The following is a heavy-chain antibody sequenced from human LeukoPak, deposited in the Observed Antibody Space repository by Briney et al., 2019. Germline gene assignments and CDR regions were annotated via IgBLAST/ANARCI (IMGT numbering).Heavy chain of an antibody. CDR2: ISAYNGNT. Sequence: ASVKVSFTASGYTFTIYGISWVRQAPGQGLEWMGWISAYNGNTNYAQKLQGRVTMTTDTSTSTAYMELRSLRSDDTAVYYCAIADFGFREPDFYYDSSGLPGYWGQGTLVTVSS. D-gene: IGHD3-22*01. CDR3: AIADFGFREPDFYYDSSGLPGY. J-gene: IGHJ4*02. V-gene: IGHV1-18*01. CDR1: GYTFTIYG.